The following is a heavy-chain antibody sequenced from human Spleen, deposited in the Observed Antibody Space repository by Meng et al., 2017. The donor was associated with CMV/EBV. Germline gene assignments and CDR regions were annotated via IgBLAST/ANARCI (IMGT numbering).Heavy chain of an antibody. D-gene: IGHD2/OR15-2a*01. V-gene: IGHV1-2*02. J-gene: IGHJ4*02. Sequence: ASVKVSCKASGYTFTAHQIHWVRQAPAQGLEWMGWILPNTGGTFYARKFQGRVTMNSDTSISTAYMELSRLRSDDTAVYYCARGWGIVTNDYWGQGTLVTVSS. CDR2: ILPNTGGT. CDR1: GYTFTAHQ. CDR3: ARGWGIVTNDY.